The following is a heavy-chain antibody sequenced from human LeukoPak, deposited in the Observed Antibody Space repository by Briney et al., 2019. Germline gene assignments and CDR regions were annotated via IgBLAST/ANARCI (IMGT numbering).Heavy chain of an antibody. D-gene: IGHD6-13*01. CDR2: IYHSGST. CDR3: ARDPSLYSSSWYSHWYFDL. Sequence: SQTLSLTCTVSGYSISSGYYWGWIRQPPGKGLEWIGSIYHSGSTYYNPSLKSRVTISVDTSKNQFSLKLSSVTAADTAVYYCARDPSLYSSSWYSHWYFDLWGRGTLVTVSS. V-gene: IGHV4-38-2*02. J-gene: IGHJ2*01. CDR1: GYSISSGYY.